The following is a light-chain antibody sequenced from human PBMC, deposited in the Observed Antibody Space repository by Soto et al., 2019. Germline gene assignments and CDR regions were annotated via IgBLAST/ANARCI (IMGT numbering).Light chain of an antibody. V-gene: IGLV2-14*01. CDR2: DVS. CDR3: SSYTSSSTYV. CDR1: SSDVGGYNY. J-gene: IGLJ1*01. Sequence: QSVLTQPASVSGSPGQSITISCTGNSSDVGGYNYVSWYQQHPGKAPKLMIYDVSNRPSGVSNRFSGSQSGNTASLTISGLQSEDEADYYCSSYTSSSTYVFGTGTKGTVL.